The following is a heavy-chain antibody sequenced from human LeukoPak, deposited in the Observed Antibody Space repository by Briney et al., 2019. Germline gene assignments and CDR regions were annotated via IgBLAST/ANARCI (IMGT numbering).Heavy chain of an antibody. D-gene: IGHD3-3*01. Sequence: PGGSLRLSCAASGXTVSSNYMSWVRQAPGKGLEWVSVIYSGGSTYYADSVKGRFTISRDNSKNTLYLQMNSLRAEDTAVYYCARDWRSPYYFDYWGQGTLVTVSS. CDR2: IYSGGST. CDR1: GXTVSSNY. CDR3: ARDWRSPYYFDY. V-gene: IGHV3-66*01. J-gene: IGHJ4*02.